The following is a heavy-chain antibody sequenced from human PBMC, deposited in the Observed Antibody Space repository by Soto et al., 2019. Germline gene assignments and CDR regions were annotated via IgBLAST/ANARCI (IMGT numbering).Heavy chain of an antibody. CDR3: ARGSHDILAGDDAFDI. D-gene: IGHD3-9*01. CDR2: IYYSGST. Sequence: SSETLSLTCTVSGGSISSGDYYWSWIRQPPGKGLEWIGYIYYSGSTYYNPSLKSRVTISVDTSKNQFSLKLSSVTAADTAVYYCARGSHDILAGDDAFDIWGQGTMVTVSS. CDR1: GGSISSGDYY. J-gene: IGHJ3*02. V-gene: IGHV4-30-4*01.